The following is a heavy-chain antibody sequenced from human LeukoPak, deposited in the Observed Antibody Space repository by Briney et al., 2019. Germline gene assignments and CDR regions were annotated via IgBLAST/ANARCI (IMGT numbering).Heavy chain of an antibody. D-gene: IGHD5-18*01. J-gene: IGHJ6*02. CDR3: ARGGYSYGIDYYYYGMDV. V-gene: IGHV3-21*01. Sequence: GGSLRLSCAASGFTFSSYSMNWVRQAPGKGLEWVSSISSSSSYIYYADSVKGRFTISRDNAKNTLYLQMNSLRAEDTAVYYCARGGYSYGIDYYYYGMDVWGQGTTVTVSS. CDR1: GFTFSSYS. CDR2: ISSSSSYI.